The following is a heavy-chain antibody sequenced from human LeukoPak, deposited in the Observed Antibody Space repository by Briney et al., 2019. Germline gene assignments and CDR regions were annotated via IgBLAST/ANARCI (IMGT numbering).Heavy chain of an antibody. D-gene: IGHD2-15*01. Sequence: GGSLRLSCAASGFTFSISAMCWVRQGPGKGLEWVSAISNNGGYTYYADSVQGRFTVSRDNSKSTLCLQMNSLRAEDTAVYYCAKQLGYCSYCSCYVPYWGQGTLVTVSS. CDR1: GFTFSISA. J-gene: IGHJ4*02. V-gene: IGHV3-23*01. CDR2: ISNNGGYT. CDR3: AKQLGYCSYCSCYVPY.